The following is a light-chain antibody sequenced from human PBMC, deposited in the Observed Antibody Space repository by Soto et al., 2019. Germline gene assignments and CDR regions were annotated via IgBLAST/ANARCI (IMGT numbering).Light chain of an antibody. Sequence: DIQMTQSPSTLSGSVGDRVTLTCRASQTISSWLAWYQQKQGKAPKLLIYKASTLKSGVPSRFSVIEYGTASTINISSLQPDDGETYDGQHYNCYSEAFGQGTKVEIK. CDR3: QHYNCYSEA. CDR1: QTISSW. CDR2: KAS. V-gene: IGKV1-5*03. J-gene: IGKJ1*01.